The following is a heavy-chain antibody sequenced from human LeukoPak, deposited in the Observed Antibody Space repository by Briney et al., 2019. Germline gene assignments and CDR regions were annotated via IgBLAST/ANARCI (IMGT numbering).Heavy chain of an antibody. CDR2: INSDGSST. J-gene: IGHJ6*04. CDR3: VRGQLERPFDFYYGMDV. CDR1: GFTSSGYW. Sequence: GGSLRLSCVDPGFTSSGYWMHWVRQAPGKGLVWVSRINSDGSSTTYADSVKGRFTISRDNAKNTLSLQMNSLRAEDTAVYYCVRGQLERPFDFYYGMDVWGKGTTVTVSS. D-gene: IGHD1-1*01. V-gene: IGHV3-74*01.